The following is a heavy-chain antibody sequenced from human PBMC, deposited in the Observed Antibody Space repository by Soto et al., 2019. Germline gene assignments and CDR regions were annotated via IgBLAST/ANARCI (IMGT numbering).Heavy chain of an antibody. CDR2: ISYDGSNK. CDR3: AYYDFWSGYQASDY. CDR1: GFTFSSYG. Sequence: PGGSLRLSCAASGFTFSSYGMHWVRQAPGKGLEWVAVISYDGSNKYYADSVKGRFTISRDNSKNTLYLQMDSLRAEDTAVYYCAYYDFWSGYQASDYWGQGTLVTVSS. J-gene: IGHJ4*02. V-gene: IGHV3-30*03. D-gene: IGHD3-3*01.